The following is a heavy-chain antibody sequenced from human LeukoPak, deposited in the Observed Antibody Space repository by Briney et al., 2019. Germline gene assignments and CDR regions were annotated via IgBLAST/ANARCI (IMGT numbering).Heavy chain of an antibody. J-gene: IGHJ5*02. CDR1: GFTLSDYY. CDR2: IGTGSSTM. V-gene: IGHV3-11*01. CDR3: ARQVPSANGWFDP. D-gene: IGHD2-2*01. Sequence: GGSLRLSCAASGFTLSDYYLGWIRQAPGKGLEWVSYIGTGSSTMKYADSVKGRFTLFRDNAKNSLYLQMSSLRAEDTAVYYCARQVPSANGWFDPWGQGTLVTVSS.